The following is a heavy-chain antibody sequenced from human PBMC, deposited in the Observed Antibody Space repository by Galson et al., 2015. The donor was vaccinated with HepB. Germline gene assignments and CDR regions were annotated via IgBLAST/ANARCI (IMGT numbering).Heavy chain of an antibody. J-gene: IGHJ3*02. CDR2: INPSGGST. CDR1: GYTFTSYY. CDR3: ARVEGYCSSTSCYAGAFDI. V-gene: IGHV1-46*01. D-gene: IGHD2-2*01. Sequence: SVKVSCKASGYTFTSYYMHWVRQAPGQGLEWMGIINPSGGSTSYAQKFQGRVAMTRDTSTSTVYMELSSLRSEDTAVYYCARVEGYCSSTSCYAGAFDIWGQGTMVTVSS.